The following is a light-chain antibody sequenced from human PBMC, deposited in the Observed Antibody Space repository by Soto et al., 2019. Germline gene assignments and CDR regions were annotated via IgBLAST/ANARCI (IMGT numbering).Light chain of an antibody. J-gene: IGLJ1*01. Sequence: QSALTQPASVSGSPGQSITISCTGTSSDIGGFNYVSWYQQHPGTAPKLIIYDVSERPSGVPDRFSGSKSGNTASLTISGLQAEDEADYYCCSYAGTFYVFGTGTKLTVL. CDR3: CSYAGTFYV. CDR2: DVS. V-gene: IGLV2-11*01. CDR1: SSDIGGFNY.